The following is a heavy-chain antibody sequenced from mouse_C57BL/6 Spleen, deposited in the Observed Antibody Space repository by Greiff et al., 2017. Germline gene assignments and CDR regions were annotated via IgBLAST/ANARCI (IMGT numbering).Heavy chain of an antibody. CDR3: ARGDYGSSPYDFDY. Sequence: VKLQQPGAELVRPGSSVKLSCKASGYTFTSYWMDWVKQRPGQGLEWIGNIYPSDSETHYNQKFKDKATLTVDKSSSTAYMQLSSLTSEDSAVYYCARGDYGSSPYDFDYWGQGTTLTVSS. CDR1: GYTFTSYW. J-gene: IGHJ2*01. V-gene: IGHV1-61*01. CDR2: IYPSDSET. D-gene: IGHD1-1*01.